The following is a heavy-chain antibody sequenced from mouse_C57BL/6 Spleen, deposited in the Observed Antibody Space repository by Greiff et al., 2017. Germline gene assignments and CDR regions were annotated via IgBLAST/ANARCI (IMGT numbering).Heavy chain of an antibody. Sequence: VKLMESGPGLVQPSQSLSITCTVSGFSLTSYGVHWVRQSPGKGLEWLGVIWSGGSTDYNAAFISRLSISKDNSKSQVFFKMNSLQADDTAIYYCARKGITTGTRYAMDYWGQGTSVTVSS. CDR1: GFSLTSYG. D-gene: IGHD1-2*01. CDR3: ARKGITTGTRYAMDY. V-gene: IGHV2-2*01. CDR2: IWSGGST. J-gene: IGHJ4*01.